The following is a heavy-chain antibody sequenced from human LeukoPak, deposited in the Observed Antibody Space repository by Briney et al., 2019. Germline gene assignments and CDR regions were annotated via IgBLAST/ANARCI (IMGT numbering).Heavy chain of an antibody. CDR1: GYTFSSYG. CDR2: ISTYNGDT. D-gene: IGHD2-2*01. V-gene: IGHV1-18*01. J-gene: IGHJ4*02. CDR3: ARGGSRPPDEY. Sequence: GASVKVSCKTSGYTFSSYGISWVRQAPGQGLEWLGWISTYNGDTNYAQKLQGRVTMTTDTSTSTAYMELRSLRSDDTAVYYCARGGSRPPDEYWGQGTLVTVSS.